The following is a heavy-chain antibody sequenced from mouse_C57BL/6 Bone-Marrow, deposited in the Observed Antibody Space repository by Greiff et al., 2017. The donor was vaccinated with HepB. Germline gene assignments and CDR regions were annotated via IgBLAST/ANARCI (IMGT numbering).Heavy chain of an antibody. CDR2: INSDGGST. V-gene: IGHV5-2*01. CDR3: ARFDGYYWYFDV. J-gene: IGHJ1*03. CDR1: ESEFPSHD. Sequence: EVKLVESGGGLVQPGESLKLSCESNESEFPSHDMSWVRKTPEKRLEWVAAINSDGGSTYYPDAMERRFIISRDNTKKTLYLQMSSLRSEDTALYYCARFDGYYWYFDVWGTGTTVTVSS. D-gene: IGHD2-3*01.